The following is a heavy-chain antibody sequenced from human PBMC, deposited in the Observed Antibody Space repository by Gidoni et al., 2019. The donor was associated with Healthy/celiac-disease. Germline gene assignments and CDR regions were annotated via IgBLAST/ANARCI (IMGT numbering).Heavy chain of an antibody. Sequence: QVQLVQSRAEVKKPGASVKVSCKASGYTFTSYGISWVRQAPGQGLEWMGWISAYNGNTNYAQKLQGRVTMTTDTSTSTAYMELRSLRSDDTAVYYCARVSRYSSLDLYYGMDVWGQGTTVTVSS. V-gene: IGHV1-18*01. D-gene: IGHD6-19*01. J-gene: IGHJ6*02. CDR2: ISAYNGNT. CDR1: GYTFTSYG. CDR3: ARVSRYSSLDLYYGMDV.